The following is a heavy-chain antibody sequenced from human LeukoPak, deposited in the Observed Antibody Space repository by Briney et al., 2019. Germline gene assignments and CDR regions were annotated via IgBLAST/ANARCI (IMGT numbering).Heavy chain of an antibody. D-gene: IGHD3-10*01. CDR3: ARHDSYGINNGFDV. CDR1: GDSISSSSYY. J-gene: IGHJ6*02. V-gene: IGHV4-39*07. CDR2: INHSGST. Sequence: PSETLSLTCTVSGDSISSSSYYWGWIRQPPGKGLEWIGEINHSGSTNYYPSLKSRVTISVDTSKNQFSLKLSSVTAADSAVYFCARHDSYGINNGFDVWGQGTTVTVSS.